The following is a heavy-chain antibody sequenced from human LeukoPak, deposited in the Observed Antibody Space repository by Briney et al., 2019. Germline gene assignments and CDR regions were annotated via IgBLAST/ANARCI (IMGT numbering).Heavy chain of an antibody. Sequence: ASVKVSCKASGYTFTSYAMHWVRQAPGQRLEWMGWINAGNGNTKYSQKFQGRVTITRDTSASTAYMELSSLRSEDTAVYYCARVSGTNYYDSSGFDYWGQGTLVTVSS. CDR1: GYTFTSYA. CDR3: ARVSGTNYYDSSGFDY. CDR2: INAGNGNT. D-gene: IGHD3-22*01. J-gene: IGHJ4*02. V-gene: IGHV1-3*01.